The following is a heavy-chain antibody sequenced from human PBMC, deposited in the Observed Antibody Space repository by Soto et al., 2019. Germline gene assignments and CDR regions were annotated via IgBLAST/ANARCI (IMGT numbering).Heavy chain of an antibody. CDR3: ARASGAYYSFCMDV. CDR1: GFTFSSYA. J-gene: IGHJ6*02. V-gene: IGHV3-30-3*01. Sequence: QVQLVESGGGVVKPGRSLRLSCAASGFTFSSYAMHWVSQAPGKGLEWVAVISYDGSNKYYADSMRGRFTISRDNSKNTLYLQMNSLRPENTAVCYCARASGAYYSFCMDVWGQGTTVTVSS. D-gene: IGHD2-8*02. CDR2: ISYDGSNK.